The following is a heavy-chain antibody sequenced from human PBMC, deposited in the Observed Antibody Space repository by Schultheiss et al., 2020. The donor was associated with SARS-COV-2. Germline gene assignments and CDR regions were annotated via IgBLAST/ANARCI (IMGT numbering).Heavy chain of an antibody. V-gene: IGHV4-4*08. J-gene: IGHJ6*02. CDR3: ARASLGDDFWPLLTMDV. CDR2: IYTSGST. D-gene: IGHD3-3*01. CDR1: GGSISSYY. Sequence: SETLSLTCTVSGGSISSYYWSWIRQPPGKGLEWIGRIYTSGSTNYNPSLKSRVTISVDTSKNQFSLKLSSVTAADTAVYYCARASLGDDFWPLLTMDVWGQGTTVTVSS.